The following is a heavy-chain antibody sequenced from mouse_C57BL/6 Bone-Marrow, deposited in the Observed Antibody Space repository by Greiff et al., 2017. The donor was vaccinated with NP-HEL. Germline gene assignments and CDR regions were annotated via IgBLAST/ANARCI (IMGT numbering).Heavy chain of an antibody. CDR1: GYTFTSYT. J-gene: IGHJ4*01. V-gene: IGHV1-4*01. CDR3: ARSRHGNYYAMDY. Sequence: QVQLQQSGAELARPGASVKMSCKASGYTFTSYTMHWVKQRPGQGLEWIGYINPSSGYTKYNQQFKDKATLTAANSSSTAYMQLISLTSRDSSVYYCARSRHGNYYAMDYWGQGTSVTVSS. D-gene: IGHD2-1*01. CDR2: INPSSGYT.